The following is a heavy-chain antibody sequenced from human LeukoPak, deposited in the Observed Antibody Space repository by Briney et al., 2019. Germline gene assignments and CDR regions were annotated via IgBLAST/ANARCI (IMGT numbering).Heavy chain of an antibody. J-gene: IGHJ6*03. CDR2: INWNGGST. CDR1: GFSFDDYG. D-gene: IGHD2-2*01. CDR3: ARTIVSTSSYNYIEV. V-gene: IGHV3-20*04. Sequence: PGGSLRLSCAASGFSFDDYGMSSVRQAPRKGLEWVSGINWNGGSTGYADSVKGRFTISRDNAKNSLYLQMNSLRCEDTPLYYCARTIVSTSSYNYIEVSGKGNTVTVSS.